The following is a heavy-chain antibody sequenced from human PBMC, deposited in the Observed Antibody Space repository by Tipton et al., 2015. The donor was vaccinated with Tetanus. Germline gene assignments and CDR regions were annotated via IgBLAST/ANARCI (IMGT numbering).Heavy chain of an antibody. Sequence: TLSLTCAVYGVSFSGYYWNWIRQPPGKGPEWIGEINHRGSTNYNPSLKSRVIISIDTSKNQFSLKLTSVTAADTAVYYCARSHGSGGLLWFDSWGQGTLVTVSS. D-gene: IGHD3-10*01. CDR2: INHRGST. J-gene: IGHJ5*01. V-gene: IGHV4-34*01. CDR3: ARSHGSGGLLWFDS. CDR1: GVSFSGYY.